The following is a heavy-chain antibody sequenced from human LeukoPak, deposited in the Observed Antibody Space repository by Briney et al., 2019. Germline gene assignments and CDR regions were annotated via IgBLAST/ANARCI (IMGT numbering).Heavy chain of an antibody. J-gene: IGHJ4*02. D-gene: IGHD7-27*01. V-gene: IGHV1-18*01. CDR3: ARDYRTGFDY. Sequence: ASVKVSCKASGYTFTSYGISWVRQAPGQGVEWVGWISTYNGNTHYAQKLQGRVTMTTDTSTTTAYMELRSLRSDDTAVYYCARDYRTGFDYWGQGTLVTVSS. CDR1: GYTFTSYG. CDR2: ISTYNGNT.